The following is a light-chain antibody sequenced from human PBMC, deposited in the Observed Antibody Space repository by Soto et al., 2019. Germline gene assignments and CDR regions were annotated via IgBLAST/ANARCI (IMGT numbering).Light chain of an antibody. V-gene: IGLV2-14*03. CDR1: SSDVGGYNF. CDR2: DIN. CDR3: CTYTSSSTHV. Sequence: QSALTQPASVSGSPGQSITISCTGTSSDVGGYNFVSWYQQHPGKVPKLMIFDINRRPSGVSDRFSGSKSGNTASLTISGLQAEDEGDYYCCTYTSSSTHVFGSGTKVTVL. J-gene: IGLJ1*01.